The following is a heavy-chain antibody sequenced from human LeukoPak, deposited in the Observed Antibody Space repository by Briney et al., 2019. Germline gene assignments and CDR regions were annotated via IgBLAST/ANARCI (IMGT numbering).Heavy chain of an antibody. CDR3: ARDGHGCSGGSCHPLGY. CDR1: GGSISSNW. J-gene: IGHJ4*02. V-gene: IGHV4-4*02. CDR2: MFHSGST. D-gene: IGHD2-15*01. Sequence: PSGTLSLTCAVSGGSISSNWWSLVRQPPGKGLEWIGEMFHSGSTNYNPSLKSRVTISVDTSKNQFSLKLSSVTAADTAVYYCARDGHGCSGGSCHPLGYWGQGTLVTVSS.